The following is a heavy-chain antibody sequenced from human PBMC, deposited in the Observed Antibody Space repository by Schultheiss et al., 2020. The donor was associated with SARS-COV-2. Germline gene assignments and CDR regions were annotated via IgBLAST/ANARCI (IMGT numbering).Heavy chain of an antibody. CDR2: VSYDGSNT. CDR3: ARDLQTSFYYDSSGYHFDY. J-gene: IGHJ4*02. D-gene: IGHD3-22*01. V-gene: IGHV3-30*04. Sequence: GGSLRLSCAASGFTFSGSAMHWVRQAPGKGLEWVAVVSYDGSNTYYADSVKGRFTISRDNAKNTLYLQMNSLRAEDTAVYYCARDLQTSFYYDSSGYHFDYWGQGTLVTVSS. CDR1: GFTFSGSA.